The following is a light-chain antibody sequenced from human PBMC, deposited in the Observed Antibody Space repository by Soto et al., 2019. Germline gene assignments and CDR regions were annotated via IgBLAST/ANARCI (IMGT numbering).Light chain of an antibody. Sequence: QSALTQPASVSGSPGQSITISCTGTSSDVGGYKFVSWYQQHPGKVPKLMIYEVNNRPSGISNRFSGSKSGNTASLTISGLQAEDEADYYCTSYSGSSTLYVFGTGTKLTVL. CDR2: EVN. CDR1: SSDVGGYKF. CDR3: TSYSGSSTLYV. V-gene: IGLV2-14*01. J-gene: IGLJ1*01.